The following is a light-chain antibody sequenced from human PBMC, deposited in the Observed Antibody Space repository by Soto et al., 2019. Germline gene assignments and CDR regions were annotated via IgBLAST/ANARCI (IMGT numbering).Light chain of an antibody. Sequence: QSVLPQPASVSGSPGQPITISCTGTSSDVGNYNLVSWYQQHPGKAPKLMIYEDSKRPSGVSNRFSGSKSGSTASLTISGLQAEDEADYYCCSYAGSGTYVFGTGTKVTVL. CDR3: CSYAGSGTYV. CDR2: EDS. J-gene: IGLJ1*01. V-gene: IGLV2-23*01. CDR1: SSDVGNYNL.